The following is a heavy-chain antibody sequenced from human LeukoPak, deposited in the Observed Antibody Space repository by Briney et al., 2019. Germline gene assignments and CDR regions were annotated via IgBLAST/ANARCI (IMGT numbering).Heavy chain of an antibody. CDR1: GFTFSSYA. Sequence: GGSLRLSCAASGFTFSSYAMSWVRQAPGKGLEWVSGISWNSGSIGYADSVKGRFTISRDNAKNSLYLQMNSLRAEDTALYYCAKDRVITFGGVKRYFDLWGRGTLVTVSS. CDR2: ISWNSGSI. J-gene: IGHJ2*01. CDR3: AKDRVITFGGVKRYFDL. D-gene: IGHD3-16*01. V-gene: IGHV3-9*01.